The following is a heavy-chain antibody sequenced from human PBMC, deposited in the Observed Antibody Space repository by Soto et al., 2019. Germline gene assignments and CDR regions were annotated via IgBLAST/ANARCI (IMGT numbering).Heavy chain of an antibody. CDR3: ARDKITGLFXY. CDR2: IYYSGST. V-gene: IGHV4-30-4*01. J-gene: IGHJ4*02. CDR1: GGSISSGDYY. D-gene: IGHD2-8*02. Sequence: PSETLSLTCTVSGGSISSGDYYWSWIRQPPGKGLEWIGYIYYSGSTYYNPSLKSRVTISVDTSKNQFSLKLSSVTAADTAVYYCARDKITGLFXYWGQGTLVTVSS.